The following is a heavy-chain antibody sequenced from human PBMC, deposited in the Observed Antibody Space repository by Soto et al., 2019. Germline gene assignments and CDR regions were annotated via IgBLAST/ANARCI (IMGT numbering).Heavy chain of an antibody. CDR2: FFIGGNT. CDR3: VRTNHFYY. J-gene: IGHJ4*02. V-gene: IGHV4-39*01. Sequence: PSETLSLTCTVSGGSTSSSTYYWGWMRQPPGKGLEWIASFFIGGNTYYNPSLKSRVTISVDTSKNQFSLKLRSVTAADTAVYYCVRTNHFYYWGQGSLVTVSS. D-gene: IGHD2-8*01. CDR1: GGSTSSSTYY.